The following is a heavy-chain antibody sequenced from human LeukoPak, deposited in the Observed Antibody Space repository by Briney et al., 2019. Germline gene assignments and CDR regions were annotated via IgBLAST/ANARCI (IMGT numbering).Heavy chain of an antibody. V-gene: IGHV3-7*01. Sequence: GGSLSLSCVASGFTFSSYWMSWVRQAPGEGLEGVANIKQDGSEKYYVDSVKGRFTISRDNAKNSLYLQMNSLRAEDTAVYYCARSYYYYYMDVWGKGTTVTVPS. CDR2: IKQDGSEK. CDR1: GFTFSSYW. CDR3: ARSYYYYYMDV. J-gene: IGHJ6*03.